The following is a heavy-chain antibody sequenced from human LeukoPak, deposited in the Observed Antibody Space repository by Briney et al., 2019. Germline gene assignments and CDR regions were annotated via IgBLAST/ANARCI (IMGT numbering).Heavy chain of an antibody. CDR2: SYTSWST. Sequence: PSQTLSLTCTVSGGSISSGSYYWSWIRQPAGKGREWIGRSYTSWSTNYNPSLKSRVTISVDTSKNQFSLKLSSVTAADTAVYYCARGRAVFRGRWVPDAFDIWGQGTMVTVSS. V-gene: IGHV4-61*02. CDR1: GGSISSGSYY. CDR3: ARGRAVFRGRWVPDAFDI. D-gene: IGHD3-10*01. J-gene: IGHJ3*02.